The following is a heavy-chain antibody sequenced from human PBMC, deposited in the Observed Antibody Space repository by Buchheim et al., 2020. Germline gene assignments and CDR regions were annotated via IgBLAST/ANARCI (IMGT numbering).Heavy chain of an antibody. CDR2: IYSGGST. Sequence: EVQLVESGGGLVQPGGSLRLSCAASGFTVSSNYMSWVRQAPGKGLEWVSVIYSGGSTYYADSVKGRFTISRDNSKNTLYLQMNSLRAEDTAVYYCAKVFRVNCSSTSCYYYYGMDVWGQGTT. V-gene: IGHV3-66*01. CDR3: AKVFRVNCSSTSCYYYYGMDV. J-gene: IGHJ6*02. CDR1: GFTVSSNY. D-gene: IGHD2-2*01.